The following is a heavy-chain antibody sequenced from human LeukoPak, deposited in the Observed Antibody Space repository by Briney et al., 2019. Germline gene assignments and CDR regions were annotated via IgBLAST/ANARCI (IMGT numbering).Heavy chain of an antibody. CDR1: GGSISSGGYS. D-gene: IGHD1-26*01. J-gene: IGHJ4*02. CDR3: ARVWGGSYFDY. V-gene: IGHV4-30-2*01. CDR2: IYHSGST. Sequence: SETLSLTCAVSGGSISSGGYSWSWIRQPPGKGLEWIGYIYHSGSTYYNPSLKSRVTISVDRSKNQFSLKLSSVTAADTAVFYCARVWGGSYFDYWGQGALVTVSS.